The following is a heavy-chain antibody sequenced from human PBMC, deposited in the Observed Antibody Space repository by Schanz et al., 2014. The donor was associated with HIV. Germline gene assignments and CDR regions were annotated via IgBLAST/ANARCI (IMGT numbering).Heavy chain of an antibody. CDR2: ISESGGRT. CDR1: GFTFTKYA. Sequence: EVQLLESGGGLVQPGGSLRLSCAASGFTFTKYAMSWVRQAPGKGLEWVSSISESGGRTYYADSVNGRFTISRDNSKNTLYLQMTTLRIDDTAVYYCAKPEYDSRGNSQSHFDYWGQGTLVTVSS. V-gene: IGHV3-23*01. CDR3: AKPEYDSRGNSQSHFDY. J-gene: IGHJ4*02. D-gene: IGHD3-22*01.